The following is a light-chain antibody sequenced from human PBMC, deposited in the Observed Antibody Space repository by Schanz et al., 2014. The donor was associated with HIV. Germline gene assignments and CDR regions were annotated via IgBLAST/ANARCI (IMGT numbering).Light chain of an antibody. V-gene: IGKV3-20*01. CDR1: QSVSSNF. J-gene: IGKJ3*01. CDR3: QHYGSSPFT. Sequence: EIVLTQSPGTLSLSPGERATLSCRASQSVSSNFIAWYQQSPGQAPRLLIYGASNRATGIPDRFSGSESGTDFTLTISSLEPEDFAVYYCQHYGSSPFTFGPGTKVDIK. CDR2: GAS.